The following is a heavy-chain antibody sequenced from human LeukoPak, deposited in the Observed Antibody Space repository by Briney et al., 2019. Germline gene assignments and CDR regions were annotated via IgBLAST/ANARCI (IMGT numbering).Heavy chain of an antibody. V-gene: IGHV3-9*01. CDR3: ARAYSSSAPADY. CDR2: ISWNSGSI. D-gene: IGHD6-6*01. Sequence: RPGGSLRLSCAASGFTFDDYAMHWVRQAPGKGLEWVSGISWNSGSIGYADSVRGRFTISRDNAKNSLYLQMNSLRAEDTAVYYCARAYSSSAPADYWGQGTLVTVSS. CDR1: GFTFDDYA. J-gene: IGHJ4*02.